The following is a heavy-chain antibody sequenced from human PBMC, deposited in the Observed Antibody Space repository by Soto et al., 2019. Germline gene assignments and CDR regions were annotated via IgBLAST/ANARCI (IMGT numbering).Heavy chain of an antibody. CDR2: IIPILGIA. CDR3: ARAPGGGYGMDV. Sequence: QVQLVQSGAEVKKPGSSVKVSCKASGGTFSSYTISWVRQAPGQGLEWMGRIIPILGIANYAQKFQGRVTITAEKSTSTAYMELSSLRSENTAVYSCARAPGGGYGMDVWGQGTTVTVSS. J-gene: IGHJ6*02. V-gene: IGHV1-69*02. CDR1: GGTFSSYT. D-gene: IGHD3-10*01.